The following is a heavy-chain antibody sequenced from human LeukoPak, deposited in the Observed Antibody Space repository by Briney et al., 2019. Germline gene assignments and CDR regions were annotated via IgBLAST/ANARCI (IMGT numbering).Heavy chain of an antibody. CDR1: GFIFSDQN. CDR2: ISRTSNYI. CDR3: AKDAGSN. J-gene: IGHJ4*02. V-gene: IGHV3-21*01. Sequence: GGSLRLSCAASGFIFSDQNMNWVRQAPGKGLEWVSSISRTSNYIYYADSVKGRFTISRDNSKNTLYLQMNSLRVEDTAVYYCAKDAGSNWGQGTLVTVSS.